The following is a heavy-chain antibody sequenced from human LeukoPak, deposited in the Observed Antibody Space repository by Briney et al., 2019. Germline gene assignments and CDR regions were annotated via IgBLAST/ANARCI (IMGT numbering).Heavy chain of an antibody. CDR1: GGSFSGYY. Sequence: SETLSLTCAVYGGSFSGYYWSWIRQPPGKGLEWIGEINHSGSTNYNPSLKSRVTISVDTSKNQFSLKPSSVTAADTAVYYCASTTLKWGQGTLVTVSS. V-gene: IGHV4-34*01. CDR2: INHSGST. CDR3: ASTTLK. J-gene: IGHJ4*02. D-gene: IGHD1-1*01.